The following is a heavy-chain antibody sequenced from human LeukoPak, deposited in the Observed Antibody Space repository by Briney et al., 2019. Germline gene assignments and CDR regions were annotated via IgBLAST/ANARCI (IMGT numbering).Heavy chain of an antibody. J-gene: IGHJ4*02. CDR2: IYHSGST. V-gene: IGHV4-30-2*01. CDR3: ARVPDESSGYYGLYYFDY. CDR1: GGSISSGGYY. D-gene: IGHD3-3*01. Sequence: SETLSLTCTVSGGSISSGGYYWSWIRQPPGKGLEWIGYIYHSGSTYYNPSLKSRVTISVDRSKNQFSLKLSSVTAADTAVYYCARVPDESSGYYGLYYFDYWGQGTLVTVSS.